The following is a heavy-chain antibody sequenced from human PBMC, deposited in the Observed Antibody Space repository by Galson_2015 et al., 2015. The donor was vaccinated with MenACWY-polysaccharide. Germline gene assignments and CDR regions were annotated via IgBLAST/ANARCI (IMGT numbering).Heavy chain of an antibody. Sequence: SETLSLTCTVPGASISNYYWTRIRQPAGKGLEWIGRVYASGSTNSNPSLKSRLTMSVDTSKNQFSLGLSSVTAADTAIYYCARVRGGQWPRYSMDVWGQGTTVTVSS. CDR1: GASISNYY. D-gene: IGHD6-19*01. V-gene: IGHV4-4*07. CDR3: ARVRGGQWPRYSMDV. J-gene: IGHJ6*02. CDR2: VYASGST.